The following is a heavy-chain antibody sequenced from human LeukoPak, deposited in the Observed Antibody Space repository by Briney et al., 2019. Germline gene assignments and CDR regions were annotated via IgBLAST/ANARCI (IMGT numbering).Heavy chain of an antibody. V-gene: IGHV3-30*18. CDR2: ISYDGSNK. D-gene: IGHD2-15*01. CDR1: GFTFSSYG. Sequence: GGSLRLSCAASGFTFSSYGMHWVRQAPGKGLEWVAVISYDGSNKYYADSVKGRFTISRDNSKNTLYLQMNSLRAEDTAVYYCAKDRHCSGGSCYPGPYYYGMDVWGQGTTVTVSS. CDR3: AKDRHCSGGSCYPGPYYYGMDV. J-gene: IGHJ6*02.